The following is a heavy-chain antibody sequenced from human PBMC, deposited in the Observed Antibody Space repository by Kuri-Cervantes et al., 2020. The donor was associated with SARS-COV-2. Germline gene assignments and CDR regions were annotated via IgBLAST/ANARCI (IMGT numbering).Heavy chain of an antibody. J-gene: IGHJ4*02. CDR3: ASSPLGGGIDY. V-gene: IGHV1-2*02. Sequence: ASVKVSCKASGYTFTDYYMYWVRQAPGQGLEWMGWINPNTGDTNYAQRFQARVTMARDTSISTAYMELSRLRSDDTAVYYCASSPLGGGIDYWGQGTLVTVSS. D-gene: IGHD1-26*01. CDR1: GYTFTDYY. CDR2: INPNTGDT.